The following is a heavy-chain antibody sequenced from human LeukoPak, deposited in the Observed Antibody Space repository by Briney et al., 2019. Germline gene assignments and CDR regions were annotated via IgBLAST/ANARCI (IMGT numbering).Heavy chain of an antibody. D-gene: IGHD3-16*01. J-gene: IGHJ4*02. Sequence: GGSLRLSCAASGFTFSDYAMSWVRQTPGKGLEWVSGISGGGGSTSYADSVKGRFTISRDNSKNTLYLHMDSLRAEDTAIYYCAKMRGIVITFGGVIFDSWGQGTLATVSS. CDR1: GFTFSDYA. CDR2: ISGGGGST. CDR3: AKMRGIVITFGGVIFDS. V-gene: IGHV3-23*01.